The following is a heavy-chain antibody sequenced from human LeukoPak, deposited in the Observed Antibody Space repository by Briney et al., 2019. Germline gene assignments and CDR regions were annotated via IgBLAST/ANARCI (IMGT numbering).Heavy chain of an antibody. CDR3: AALWFGEFTVDY. V-gene: IGHV3-21*01. CDR2: IISSSSYI. D-gene: IGHD3-10*01. J-gene: IGHJ4*02. CDR1: GFTFSSYS. Sequence: GGSLRLSCAASGFTFSSYSMNWVRQAPGKGLEWVSSIISSSSYIYYADSVKGRFTISRDNAKNSLYLQMNSLRAEDTAVYYCAALWFGEFTVDYWGQGTLVTVSS.